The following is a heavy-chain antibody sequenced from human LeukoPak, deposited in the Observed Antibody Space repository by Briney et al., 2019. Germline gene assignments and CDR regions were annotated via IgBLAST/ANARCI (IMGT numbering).Heavy chain of an antibody. CDR2: ISRSSRYI. Sequence: PGGSLRLSCAASGFTFSSDSMNWVRQAPGKGLEWVSSISRSSRYIYYAASVRGRFTVSRDNAKNSLYLQMNSLRAEDTAVYYCARALTGDLDWFDPWGRGTLVTVSS. V-gene: IGHV3-21*01. CDR3: ARALTGDLDWFDP. D-gene: IGHD7-27*01. CDR1: GFTFSSDS. J-gene: IGHJ5*02.